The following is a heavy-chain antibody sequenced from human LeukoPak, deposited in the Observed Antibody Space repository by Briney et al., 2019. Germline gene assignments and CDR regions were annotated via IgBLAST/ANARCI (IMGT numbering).Heavy chain of an antibody. CDR1: GVTFSSYG. Sequence: GGSLRLSCTASGVTFSSYGMHWVRQAPGKGLEWVAFIRYDGSNKYYADSVKGRFTISRDNSKNTLYLQMNSLRAEDTAVYYCAKYRGGSYYDILTGSDYWGQGTLVTVSS. CDR2: IRYDGSNK. V-gene: IGHV3-30*02. D-gene: IGHD3-9*01. J-gene: IGHJ4*02. CDR3: AKYRGGSYYDILTGSDY.